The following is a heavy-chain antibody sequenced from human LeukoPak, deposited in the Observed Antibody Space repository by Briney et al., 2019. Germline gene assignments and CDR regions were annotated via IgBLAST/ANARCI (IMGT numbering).Heavy chain of an antibody. CDR3: ARAVDAAMVSFFDY. D-gene: IGHD5-18*01. CDR1: GYTFTSHY. V-gene: IGHV1-46*01. CDR2: INPSGGST. Sequence: ASVKVSCKASGYTFTSHYMHWVRQAPGQGLEWMGTINPSGGSTTYAQTFQGRVTMTRDTSTGTLYINLSSLRSDDTAVYYCARAVDAAMVSFFDYWGQGTLVTVSS. J-gene: IGHJ4*02.